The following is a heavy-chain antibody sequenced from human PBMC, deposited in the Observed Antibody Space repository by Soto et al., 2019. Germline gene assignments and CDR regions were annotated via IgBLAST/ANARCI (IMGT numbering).Heavy chain of an antibody. Sequence: TSETLSLTCTVSGGSISSGGYYWSWIRQHPGKGLEWIGYIYYSGSTYYNPSLKSRVTISVDTSKNQFSLKLSSVTAADTAVYYCARDHVSLNFDYWGQGTLVTVSS. CDR2: IYYSGST. V-gene: IGHV4-31*03. J-gene: IGHJ4*02. CDR1: GGSISSGGYY. CDR3: ARDHVSLNFDY.